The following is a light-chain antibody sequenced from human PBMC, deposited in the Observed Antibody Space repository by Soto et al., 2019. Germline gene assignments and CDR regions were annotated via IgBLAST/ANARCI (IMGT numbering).Light chain of an antibody. CDR1: QSVSSTY. J-gene: IGKJ5*01. Sequence: EIVLTQSPGTLSLSPGESATLSCRASQSVSSTYVAWYQQRPGQAPRLLIYGAFNRATGIPARFSGSGSGTDFTLTISSLEPEDFAVYYCQQRSNWPLFGQGTRLEIK. CDR3: QQRSNWPL. CDR2: GAF. V-gene: IGKV3D-20*02.